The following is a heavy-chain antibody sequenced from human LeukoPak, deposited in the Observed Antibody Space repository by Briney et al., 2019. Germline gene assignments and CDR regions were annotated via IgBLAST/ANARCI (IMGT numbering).Heavy chain of an antibody. CDR3: ARVAYGAQAFDI. CDR1: GFTFSSYS. V-gene: IGHV3-21*01. J-gene: IGHJ3*02. D-gene: IGHD4-17*01. CDR2: ISSSSSYI. Sequence: NTGGSLRLSCAASGFTFSSYSMNWVRQAPGKGLEWVSSISSSSSYIYYADSVKGRFTISRDNGKNSLYLQMNSLRAEDTAVYYCARVAYGAQAFDIWGQGTMVTVSS.